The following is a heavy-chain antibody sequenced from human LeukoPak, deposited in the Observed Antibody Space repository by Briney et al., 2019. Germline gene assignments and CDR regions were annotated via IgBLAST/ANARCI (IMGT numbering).Heavy chain of an antibody. CDR3: ARDVAREFDY. CDR1: GYTFTSYD. Sequence: ASVKVSCKASGYTFTSYDINWVRQATGQGLEWMGWMSPNSGNTGYAQKFQGRVTMTRDTSISTAYMELSSLRFEDTAVYYCARDVAREFDYWGQGTLVTVSS. D-gene: IGHD5-24*01. CDR2: MSPNSGNT. J-gene: IGHJ4*02. V-gene: IGHV1-8*01.